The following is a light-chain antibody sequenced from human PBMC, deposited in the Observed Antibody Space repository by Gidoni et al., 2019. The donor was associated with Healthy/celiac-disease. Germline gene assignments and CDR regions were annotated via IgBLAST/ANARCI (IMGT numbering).Light chain of an antibody. V-gene: IGKV3-15*01. CDR3: QQYNNWPPWT. CDR2: GAS. J-gene: IGKJ1*01. Sequence: EIVMTQSPATLSVSPGERATLSCRASQSVCSNLAWYQQKPGQAPRLLIYGASTRATGIPARFSGSGSGTEFTLTISSLQSEDFAVYYCQQYNNWPPWTFXQXTKVEIK. CDR1: QSVCSN.